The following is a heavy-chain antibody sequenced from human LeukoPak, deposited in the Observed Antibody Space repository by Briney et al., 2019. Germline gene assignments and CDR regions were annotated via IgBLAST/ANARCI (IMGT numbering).Heavy chain of an antibody. J-gene: IGHJ4*02. D-gene: IGHD3-10*01. CDR3: AKANYYGSGSLYPPPFDY. CDR1: GGSISSYY. CDR2: IYYSGST. V-gene: IGHV4-59*01. Sequence: SETLSLTCTVSGGSISSYYWSWIRQPPGKGLEWIGYIYYSGSTNYNPSLKSRVTISVDTSKNQFSLKLSSVTAEDTAVYYCAKANYYGSGSLYPPPFDYWGQGTLVTISS.